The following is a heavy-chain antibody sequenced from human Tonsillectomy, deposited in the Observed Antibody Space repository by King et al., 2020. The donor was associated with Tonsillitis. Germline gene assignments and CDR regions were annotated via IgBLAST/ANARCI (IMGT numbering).Heavy chain of an antibody. CDR2: TYYRSKWYN. V-gene: IGHV6-1*01. D-gene: IGHD3-10*01. J-gene: IGHJ6*03. CDR1: GDSVSSNSAA. Sequence: VQLQQSGPGLVKPSQTLSLTCAISGDSVSSNSAAWNWIRQSPSRGLEWLGRTYYRSKWYNDYAVSVKSRITINPDTSKNQFSLQLNSVTPEDTAVYYWARERGYGSGSYYNEDYYYYMDVWGKGTTVTVSS. CDR3: ARERGYGSGSYYNEDYYYYMDV.